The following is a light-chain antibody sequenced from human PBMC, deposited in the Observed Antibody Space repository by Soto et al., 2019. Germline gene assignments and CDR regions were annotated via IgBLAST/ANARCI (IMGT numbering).Light chain of an antibody. V-gene: IGLV2-8*01. J-gene: IGLJ1*01. Sequence: QSVLTQPPSASGSPGQSVTISCTGTSSDVGGYNYVSWFQQYPGKAPKVMIYEVSKRPSGVPDRFSGSKSGNTASLTVSGLQVEDEAEYYCCSYAGGNNVFGTGTKLTVL. CDR3: CSYAGGNNV. CDR2: EVS. CDR1: SSDVGGYNY.